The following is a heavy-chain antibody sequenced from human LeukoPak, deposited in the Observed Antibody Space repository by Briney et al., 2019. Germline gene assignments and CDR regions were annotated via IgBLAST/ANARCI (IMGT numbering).Heavy chain of an antibody. J-gene: IGHJ4*02. D-gene: IGHD4-11*01. CDR1: GDSMTNYY. Sequence: SETLSLTCTVSGDSMTNYYWSFIRQTAGKGLEWIGRIHTSGTTWYNASLKSRVTMSVDASRNQFSLRLTSVTAADTAVYYCARHSLFRNFDYWGQGTLVTVSS. V-gene: IGHV4-4*07. CDR2: IHTSGTT. CDR3: ARHSLFRNFDY.